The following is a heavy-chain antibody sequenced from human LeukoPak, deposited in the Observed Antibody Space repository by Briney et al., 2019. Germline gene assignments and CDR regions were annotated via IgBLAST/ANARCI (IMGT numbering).Heavy chain of an antibody. CDR2: ISGSGGST. D-gene: IGHD1-26*01. J-gene: IGHJ4*02. Sequence: GGSLRLSCAASGFTFSSYAMSWVRQAPGKGLEWVSAISGSGGSTYYADSVKGRFTISRDNSKNTLYLQMNSLRAEDTAVYYCARDRRSIVGATLHSDYWGQGTLVTVSS. CDR1: GFTFSSYA. V-gene: IGHV3-23*01. CDR3: ARDRRSIVGATLHSDY.